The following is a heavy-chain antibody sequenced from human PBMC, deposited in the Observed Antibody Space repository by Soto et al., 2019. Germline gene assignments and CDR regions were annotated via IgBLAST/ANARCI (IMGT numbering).Heavy chain of an antibody. Sequence: SETLSLTCAVYGGSFSDYFWPCIRQTPGKGLEWIGEINHSGSTNFNPSLKSRVAISADTSRNQFSLRVTSVTAADTAVYYCARDSYCSSTSCYTLGPRWFDPWGQGTLVTVSS. J-gene: IGHJ5*02. V-gene: IGHV4-34*01. CDR3: ARDSYCSSTSCYTLGPRWFDP. CDR1: GGSFSDYF. CDR2: INHSGST. D-gene: IGHD2-2*02.